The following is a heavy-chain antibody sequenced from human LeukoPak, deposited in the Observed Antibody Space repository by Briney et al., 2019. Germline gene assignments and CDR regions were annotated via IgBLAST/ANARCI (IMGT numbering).Heavy chain of an antibody. J-gene: IGHJ5*02. CDR3: ARARTDILTEGMFDP. CDR1: GGSISSSNW. CDR2: IYHSGST. Sequence: SGPLSLTCAVSGGSISSSNWWSWVRQPPGKGLEWIGEIYHSGSTNYNPSLKSRVTISVDKSKNQFSLKLSSVTAADAAVYYCARARTDILTEGMFDPWGQGTLVTVSS. V-gene: IGHV4-4*02. D-gene: IGHD3-9*01.